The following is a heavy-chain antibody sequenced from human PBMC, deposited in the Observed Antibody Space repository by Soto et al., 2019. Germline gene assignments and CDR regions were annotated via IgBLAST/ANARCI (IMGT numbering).Heavy chain of an antibody. V-gene: IGHV4-39*01. CDR2: IYYSGST. J-gene: IGHJ4*02. D-gene: IGHD6-19*01. CDR3: ARHLNVRAVAGIDY. CDR1: GGCIRGGSDD. Sequence: SETLAVAWSVCGGCIRGGSDDGGWRGERPGKGLEWIGSIYYSGSTYYNPSLKSRVTISVDTSKNQFSLKLRSVPAADTAVYYCARHLNVRAVAGIDYWGQGPLLTVPS.